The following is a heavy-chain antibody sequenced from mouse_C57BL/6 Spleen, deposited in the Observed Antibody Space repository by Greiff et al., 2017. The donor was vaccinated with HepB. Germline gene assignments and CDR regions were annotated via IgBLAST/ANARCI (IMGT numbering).Heavy chain of an antibody. CDR3: AREDTTVVATGYFDV. Sequence: VQLKESGAELARPGASVKMSCKASGYTFTSYTMHWVKQRPGQGLEWIGYINPSSGYTKYNQKFKDKATLTADKSSSTAYMQLSSLTSEDSAVYYCAREDTTVVATGYFDVWGTGTTVTVSS. V-gene: IGHV1-4*01. CDR1: GYTFTSYT. J-gene: IGHJ1*03. CDR2: INPSSGYT. D-gene: IGHD1-1*01.